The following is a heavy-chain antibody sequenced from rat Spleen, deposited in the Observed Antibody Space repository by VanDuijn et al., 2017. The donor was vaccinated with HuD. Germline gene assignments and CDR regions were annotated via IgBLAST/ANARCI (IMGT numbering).Heavy chain of an antibody. CDR1: GFTFSNYG. CDR3: ARHSDGGYSPYWYFDF. V-gene: IGHV5S13*01. Sequence: EVQLVESGGGLVQPGRSLKLSCVASGFTFSNYGMAWVRQAPTKGLEWVASISTGGGSTYYRDSVTGRFTISRDNAKSTLYLQMDSLRSEDTTTYYCARHSDGGYSPYWYFDFWGPGTMVTVSS. CDR2: ISTGGGST. D-gene: IGHD1-11*01. J-gene: IGHJ1*01.